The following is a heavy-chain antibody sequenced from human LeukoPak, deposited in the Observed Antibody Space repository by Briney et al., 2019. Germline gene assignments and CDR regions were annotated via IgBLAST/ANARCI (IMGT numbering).Heavy chain of an antibody. J-gene: IGHJ4*02. CDR2: IYTSGST. CDR1: GGSISSDY. D-gene: IGHD6-19*01. V-gene: IGHV4-4*07. Sequence: PSETLSLTCTVSGGSISSDYWSWLRQPAAKGLEWIGRIYTSGSTNYNPSLKSRVTMSVDTSKSQFSLKLSSVTAADTAVYYCAGAEEQWLHYFDYWGQGTLVTVSS. CDR3: AGAEEQWLHYFDY.